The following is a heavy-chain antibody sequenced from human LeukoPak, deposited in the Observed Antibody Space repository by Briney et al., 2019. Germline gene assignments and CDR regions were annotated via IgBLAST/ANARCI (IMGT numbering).Heavy chain of an antibody. CDR3: ARDGVVLVPDVKYDY. Sequence: ASVKVSCKASGYTFTSYGISWVRPAPGQGLEWMGWISAYNGNTNYAQKLQGRVTMTTDTSTSTAYMELRSLRSDDTAVYYCARDGVVLVPDVKYDYWGQGTLVTVSS. J-gene: IGHJ4*02. V-gene: IGHV1-18*01. CDR1: GYTFTSYG. D-gene: IGHD2-2*01. CDR2: ISAYNGNT.